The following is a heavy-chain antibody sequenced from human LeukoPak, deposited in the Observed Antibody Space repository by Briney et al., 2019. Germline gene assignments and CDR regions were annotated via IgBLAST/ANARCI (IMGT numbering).Heavy chain of an antibody. V-gene: IGHV3-9*01. Sequence: PGRSLRLLCAASGFPFDDYAMHWVRQAPGKGLEWVSGISWNSGSIGYANYVKGLFTNARDNAKNSLYLQMNSLRTEDTALYYCAKDIGGDIGAAGTGFHSDPWGQGTMVTVSS. D-gene: IGHD6-13*01. CDR3: AKDIGGDIGAAGTGFHSDP. CDR2: ISWNSGSI. J-gene: IGHJ5*02. CDR1: GFPFDDYA.